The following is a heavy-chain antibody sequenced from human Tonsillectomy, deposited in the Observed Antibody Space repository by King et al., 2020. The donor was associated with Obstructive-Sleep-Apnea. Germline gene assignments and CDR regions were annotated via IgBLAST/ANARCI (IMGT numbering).Heavy chain of an antibody. D-gene: IGHD1-26*01. Sequence: VQLVESGGGVVQPGRSLRLSCAGSRFTFSNYGMHWVRQAPGKGLEGVAVIYYDGINKYYADSVKGRFTISRDNSKNTGYLQMNSLRAEDTAVYFCARGVGATAVYCDSWGQGTLVTVSS. J-gene: IGHJ4*02. CDR3: ARGVGATAVYCDS. CDR1: RFTFSNYG. CDR2: IYYDGINK. V-gene: IGHV3-33*01.